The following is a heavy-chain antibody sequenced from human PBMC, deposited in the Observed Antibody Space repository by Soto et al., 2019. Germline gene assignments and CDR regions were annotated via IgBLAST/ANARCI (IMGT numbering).Heavy chain of an antibody. CDR1: GGTFSSYA. Sequence: ASVKVSCKASGGTFSSYAISWVRQAPGQGLEWMGWINPNSGGTNYAQKFQGWVTMTRDTSISTAYMELSRLRSDDTAVYYCAIATRFSISAAGEYYYYGMEVWCQGTTVAVSS. J-gene: IGHJ6*02. D-gene: IGHD6-13*01. V-gene: IGHV1-2*04. CDR2: INPNSGGT. CDR3: AIATRFSISAAGEYYYYGMEV.